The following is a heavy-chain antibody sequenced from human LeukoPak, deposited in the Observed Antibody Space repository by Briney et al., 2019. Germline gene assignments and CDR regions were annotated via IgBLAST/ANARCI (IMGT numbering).Heavy chain of an antibody. CDR3: ARDLRVLEANYYYYYYMDV. Sequence: GGSLRLSCAASGLTFSSYSMNWVRQAPGKGLEWVSSISSSGSYIYYADSVKGRFTISRDNAKNSLYLQMNSLRAEDTAVYYCARDLRVLEANYYYYYYMDVWGKGTTVTVSS. CDR1: GLTFSSYS. V-gene: IGHV3-21*01. CDR2: ISSSGSYI. J-gene: IGHJ6*03. D-gene: IGHD2-8*01.